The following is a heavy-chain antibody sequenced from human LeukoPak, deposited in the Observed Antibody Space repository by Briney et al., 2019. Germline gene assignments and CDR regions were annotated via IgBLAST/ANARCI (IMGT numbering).Heavy chain of an antibody. Sequence: GGSLRLSCAASGFTFNRYGMSWVRQAPGKGLEWVANIKQDGSEKYYVDSVKGRFTISRDNAKNSLYLQMNSLRAEDTAVYYCASTGYDSPYYFHYWGQGTLVTVS. CDR2: IKQDGSEK. CDR3: ASTGYDSPYYFHY. D-gene: IGHD5-12*01. J-gene: IGHJ4*02. V-gene: IGHV3-7*01. CDR1: GFTFNRYG.